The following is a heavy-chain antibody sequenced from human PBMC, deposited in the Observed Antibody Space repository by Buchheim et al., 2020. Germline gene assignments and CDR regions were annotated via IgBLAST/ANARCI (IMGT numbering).Heavy chain of an antibody. V-gene: IGHV4-61*01. J-gene: IGHJ4*02. Sequence: VQLQESGPGLVKPSETLSLTCSVFGDSVSSGTFYWSWIRRPPGKGLEWIGYAFYSGSTNYNPSPKNRVSISLQSHKNQFSLRLNSVTAAETAVYYCARRRRCGGDCYSIDYWGQGT. D-gene: IGHD2-21*02. CDR2: AFYSGST. CDR3: ARRRRCGGDCYSIDY. CDR1: GDSVSSGTFY.